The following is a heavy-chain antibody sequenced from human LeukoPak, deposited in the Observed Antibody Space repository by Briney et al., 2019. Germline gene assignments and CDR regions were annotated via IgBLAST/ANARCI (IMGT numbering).Heavy chain of an antibody. CDR2: IIPVFGTA. D-gene: IGHD6-13*01. CDR1: GGTFSSYT. V-gene: IGHV1-69*06. CDR3: AREGGTSWFPYY. Sequence: ASVKVSCKASGGTFSSYTINRVRQAPGQGLGWMGGIIPVFGTANYAQKFQGRVTITADKSTSTAYMELSSLRSEDTAVYYCAREGGTSWFPYYWGQGTLVTVSS. J-gene: IGHJ4*02.